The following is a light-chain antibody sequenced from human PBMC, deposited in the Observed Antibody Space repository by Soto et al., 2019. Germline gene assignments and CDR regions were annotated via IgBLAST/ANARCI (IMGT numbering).Light chain of an antibody. CDR3: QQYYDWPLT. Sequence: EAVMTQSPATLSLSPGERATLSCRASQNVSGDLAWYQQKPGQAPRLLIYGASTRATGIPDRFSGSGSATEFTLTSSGLQSEDFAIFYCQQYYDWPLTFGGGTKVEIK. V-gene: IGKV3-15*01. J-gene: IGKJ4*01. CDR2: GAS. CDR1: QNVSGD.